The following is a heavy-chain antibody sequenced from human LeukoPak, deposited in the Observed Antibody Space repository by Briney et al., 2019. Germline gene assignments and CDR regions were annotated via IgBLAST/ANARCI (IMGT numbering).Heavy chain of an antibody. CDR2: ISGSGGST. Sequence: PGESLRLSCAASGFTFSSYAMSWVRQAPGKGLEWVSAISGSGGSTYYADSVKGRFTISRDNSKNTLYLQMNSLRAEDTAVYYCAKRRGQQLVTFDYWGQGTLVTVSS. CDR1: GFTFSSYA. D-gene: IGHD6-13*01. CDR3: AKRRGQQLVTFDY. J-gene: IGHJ4*02. V-gene: IGHV3-23*01.